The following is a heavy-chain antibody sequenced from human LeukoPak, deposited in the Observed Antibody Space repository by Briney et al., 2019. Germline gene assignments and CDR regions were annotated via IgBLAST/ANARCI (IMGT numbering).Heavy chain of an antibody. J-gene: IGHJ5*02. CDR2: IYYSGST. V-gene: IGHV4-61*08. CDR1: GGSISSGGYY. CDR3: ARQFEGGSDWFDP. D-gene: IGHD2-15*01. Sequence: PSQTLSLTCTVSGGSISSGGYYWSWIRQPPGKGLEWIGYIYYSGSTNYNPSLKSRITISVDTSKNQFSLKLSSVTAADTAVYYCARQFEGGSDWFDPWGQGTLVTVSS.